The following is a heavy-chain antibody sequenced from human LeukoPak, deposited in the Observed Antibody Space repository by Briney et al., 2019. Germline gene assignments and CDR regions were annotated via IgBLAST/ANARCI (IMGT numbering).Heavy chain of an antibody. D-gene: IGHD1-20*01. V-gene: IGHV1-69*08. CDR2: INPMFNTA. CDR3: AREAKTSNWKSEPYLDY. Sequence: SVKASCKASGGTFSSYSFTWVRQAPGQGLEWMGRINPMFNTANYAQDFQGRVTITADKSTSTAYMELITLRSEDTAVYYCAREAKTSNWKSEPYLDYWGQGTLITVSS. CDR1: GGTFSSYS. J-gene: IGHJ4*02.